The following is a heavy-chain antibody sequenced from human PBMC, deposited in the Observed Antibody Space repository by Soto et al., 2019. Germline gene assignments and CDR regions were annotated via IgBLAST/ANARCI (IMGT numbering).Heavy chain of an antibody. Sequence: QITLKESGPTLVKPTQTLTLTCTFSGFSLSTSGVGVGWIRQPPGKALEWLALIYWDDDKRYSPSLKSRLTITKDTSKTQVVLTMTNMAPVDTATYYCAPRPVSGYTYGYFDYWGQGTLVTVSS. D-gene: IGHD5-18*01. CDR3: APRPVSGYTYGYFDY. V-gene: IGHV2-5*02. CDR2: IYWDDDK. CDR1: GFSLSTSGVG. J-gene: IGHJ4*02.